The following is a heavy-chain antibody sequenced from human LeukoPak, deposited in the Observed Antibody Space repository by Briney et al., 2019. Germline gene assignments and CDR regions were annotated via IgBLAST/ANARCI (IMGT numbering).Heavy chain of an antibody. J-gene: IGHJ5*02. D-gene: IGHD3-3*01. CDR2: INHSGST. V-gene: IGHV4-34*01. Sequence: KPSETLSLTCAVYGGSFSGYYWSWIRQPPGKGLEWIGEINHSGSTNYNPSLKSRVTISVDTSKNQFSLKLSSVTAADTAVYYCARGQGDDFWSGYTPNWFDPWGQGTLVTVSS. CDR3: ARGQGDDFWSGYTPNWFDP. CDR1: GGSFSGYY.